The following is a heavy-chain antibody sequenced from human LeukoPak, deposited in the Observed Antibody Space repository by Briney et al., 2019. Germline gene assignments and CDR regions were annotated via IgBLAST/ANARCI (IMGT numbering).Heavy chain of an antibody. D-gene: IGHD6-13*01. CDR2: IIDGGYGT. CDR1: GFTFSNYA. V-gene: IGHV3-23*01. CDR3: AKNGTINPPHIAVVGTFDY. Sequence: GGSLRLSCAASGFTFSNYAMTWVRQAPGKGLEWVSSIIDGGYGTYYADSVSGRFTISTENSKNTLYLQMNILTGEDTDVYYCAKNGTINPPHIAVVGTFDYWGQGTLVTVSS. J-gene: IGHJ4*02.